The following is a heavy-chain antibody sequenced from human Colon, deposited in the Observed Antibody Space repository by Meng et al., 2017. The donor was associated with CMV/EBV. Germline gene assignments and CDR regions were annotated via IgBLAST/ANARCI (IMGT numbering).Heavy chain of an antibody. CDR1: GGSVSSGSYY. Sequence: SETLSLTCTVSGGSVSSGSYYWSWIRQPPGKGLEWIGYIYYSGSTNYNPSLKSRVTISVDTSKNQFSLKLSSVTAADTAVYYCAGDSVDDFSWIYGMDVWGQGTTVTVSS. CDR3: AGDSVDDFSWIYGMDV. V-gene: IGHV4-61*01. J-gene: IGHJ6*02. D-gene: IGHD3-3*01. CDR2: IYYSGST.